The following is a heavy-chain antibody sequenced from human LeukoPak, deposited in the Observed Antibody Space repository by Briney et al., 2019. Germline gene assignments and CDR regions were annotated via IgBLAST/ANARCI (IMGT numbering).Heavy chain of an antibody. V-gene: IGHV3-74*03. CDR3: ARDDLSWYSGIDY. J-gene: IGHJ4*02. Sequence: GDSLRLSGEFSGFTLRASWIHWVRQAPGKGLMWVSYINSDGTGTMYADSGKGRLTVSRAHGKNTLYLQMNSLRGEDTAVYYCARDDLSWYSGIDYWGQGVLVTVSS. CDR1: GFTLRASW. CDR2: INSDGTGT. D-gene: IGHD6-13*01.